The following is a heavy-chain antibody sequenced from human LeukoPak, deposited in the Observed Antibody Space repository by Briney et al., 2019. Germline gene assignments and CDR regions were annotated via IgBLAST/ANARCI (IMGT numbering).Heavy chain of an antibody. CDR2: IYHSGNT. V-gene: IGHV4-31*03. Sequence: SETLSLTCTVSGESISSGGDYWSWIRQRPGQGLEWIGCIYHSGNTYYNPSLKSRLTMSVDTSKNQFSLKLSSVTAADTAVYYCARDVLRYYFDSWGQGTLVTVSS. CDR1: GESISSGGDY. CDR3: ARDVLRYYFDS. D-gene: IGHD2-8*02. J-gene: IGHJ4*02.